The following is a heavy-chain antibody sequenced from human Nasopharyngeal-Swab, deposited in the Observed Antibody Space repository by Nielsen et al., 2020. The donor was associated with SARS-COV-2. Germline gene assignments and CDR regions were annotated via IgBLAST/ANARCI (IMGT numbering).Heavy chain of an antibody. J-gene: IGHJ4*02. CDR2: IYYSGST. CDR3: ASGTRDFWTGYDHYFDY. D-gene: IGHD3/OR15-3a*01. Sequence: SETLSLTCTVSGGSVSSGSYYWSWIRQPPGKGLEWIGYIYYSGSTNYNPSLKSRVTISVDTSKNQFSLKLSSVTAADTAVYYCASGTRDFWTGYDHYFDYWGQGTLVTVSS. V-gene: IGHV4-61*01. CDR1: GGSVSSGSYY.